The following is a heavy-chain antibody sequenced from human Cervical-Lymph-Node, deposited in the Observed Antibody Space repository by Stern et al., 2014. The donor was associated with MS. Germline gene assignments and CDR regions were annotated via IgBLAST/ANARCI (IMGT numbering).Heavy chain of an antibody. Sequence: EMQLVESGGGLVQPGGSLRLSCAASGFTFSSYAMSWVRQAPGKGLEWVSGISGSGGSTYYADSVKGRFTISRDNSKNTLYLQMNSLRAEDTAVYYCAKDRSDYDFWSGYPNWFDPWGQGTLVTVSS. CDR2: ISGSGGST. V-gene: IGHV3-23*04. D-gene: IGHD3-3*01. CDR3: AKDRSDYDFWSGYPNWFDP. CDR1: GFTFSSYA. J-gene: IGHJ5*02.